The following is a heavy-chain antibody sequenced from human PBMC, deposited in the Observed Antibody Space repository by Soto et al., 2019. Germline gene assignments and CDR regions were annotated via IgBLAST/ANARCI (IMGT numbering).Heavy chain of an antibody. CDR2: ISYEGSNK. J-gene: IGHJ6*02. CDR1: GFTFSPHA. Sequence: GGSLRLSCAASGFTFSPHAMHWVRQGPGKGLEWVAVISYEGSNKYYADSVKGRFTISRDNSKNTLYLQMSSLRGEDTAVYYCARERNTGYDYSYYYGMDVWGQGTTVTVS. V-gene: IGHV3-30-3*01. D-gene: IGHD5-18*01. CDR3: ARERNTGYDYSYYYGMDV.